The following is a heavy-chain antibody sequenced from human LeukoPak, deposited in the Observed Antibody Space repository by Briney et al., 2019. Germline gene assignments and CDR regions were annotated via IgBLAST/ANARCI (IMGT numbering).Heavy chain of an antibody. CDR1: GFTFSSYS. Sequence: GGSLRLSCVASGFTFSSYSMNWGCEAPGRGRDWVSVINSDSSAIYYADSVKGRFTISRDNAKNSLYLQMNSLRAEDTAVYYCARSYTGYDLWGQGTLVTVSS. CDR3: ARSYTGYDL. J-gene: IGHJ4*02. D-gene: IGHD5-12*01. V-gene: IGHV3-48*01. CDR2: INSDSSAI.